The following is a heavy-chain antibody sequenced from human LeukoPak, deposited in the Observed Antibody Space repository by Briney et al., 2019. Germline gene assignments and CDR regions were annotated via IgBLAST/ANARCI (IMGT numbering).Heavy chain of an antibody. J-gene: IGHJ4*02. CDR1: GFTFSSYA. V-gene: IGHV3-23*01. Sequence: GGSLRLSCAASGFTFSSYAMSWVRQAPGKGLEWVSVISGSGGSTYYADSVKGRLTISRDNSKNTLYMQMNSLRAEDTAVYYCAKDWMHLGDYVRFDYWGQGTLVTVSS. CDR3: AKDWMHLGDYVRFDY. D-gene: IGHD4-17*01. CDR2: ISGSGGST.